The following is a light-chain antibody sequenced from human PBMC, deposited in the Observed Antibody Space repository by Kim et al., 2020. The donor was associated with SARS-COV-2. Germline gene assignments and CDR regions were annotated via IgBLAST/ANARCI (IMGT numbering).Light chain of an antibody. J-gene: IGKJ1*01. CDR3: QQYGSS. CDR2: GAS. Sequence: EIVLTQSPGTLSLSPGERATLSCRASQRISSNYLAWYQQQLGQAPRLLIYGASSRATGIPDRFSGSGSGTDFTLTISRLEPEDFAVYYCQQYGSSFGQGTKVDIK. V-gene: IGKV3-20*01. CDR1: QRISSNY.